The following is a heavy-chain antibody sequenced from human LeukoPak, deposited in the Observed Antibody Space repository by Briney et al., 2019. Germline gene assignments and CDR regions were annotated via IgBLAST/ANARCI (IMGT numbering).Heavy chain of an antibody. V-gene: IGHV1-2*02. Sequence: ASVKVSCKASGYTFTGYYMHWVRQAPGQGLEWMGWINPNSGGTNYAQKFQGRVTMTRDTSISTAYMELSRLRSDDTAVYYCARALLSSGWGDYWGQGTLVTVSS. CDR1: GYTFTGYY. D-gene: IGHD6-19*01. CDR2: INPNSGGT. CDR3: ARALLSSGWGDY. J-gene: IGHJ4*02.